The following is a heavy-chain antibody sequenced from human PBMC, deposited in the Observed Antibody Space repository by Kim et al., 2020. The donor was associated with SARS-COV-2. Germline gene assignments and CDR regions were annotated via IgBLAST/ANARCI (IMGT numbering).Heavy chain of an antibody. V-gene: IGHV3-9*01. D-gene: IGHD1-1*01. CDR2: ISWNSGSI. Sequence: GGSLRLSCAASGFTFDDYAMHWVRQAPGKGLEWVSGISWNSGSIGHADSVKGRFTISRDNAKNSLYLQMNSLRAEDTALYYCAKDANWNAFNYWFDPWGQGTLVTVSS. CDR1: GFTFDDYA. CDR3: AKDANWNAFNYWFDP. J-gene: IGHJ5*02.